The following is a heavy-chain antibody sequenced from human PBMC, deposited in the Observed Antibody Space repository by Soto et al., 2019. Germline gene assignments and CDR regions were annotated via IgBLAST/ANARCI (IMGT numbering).Heavy chain of an antibody. CDR2: IYYSGST. V-gene: IGHV4-30-4*01. CDR3: ARAPTFGGVIVISGYFDY. D-gene: IGHD3-16*02. Sequence: SETLSLTCTVSGGSISSGDYYWSWIRQPPGKGLEWIGYIYYSGSTYYNPSLKSRVTISVDTSKNQFSLKLSSVTAADTAVYYCARAPTFGGVIVISGYFDYWGQGTLVTVSS. CDR1: GGSISSGDYY. J-gene: IGHJ4*02.